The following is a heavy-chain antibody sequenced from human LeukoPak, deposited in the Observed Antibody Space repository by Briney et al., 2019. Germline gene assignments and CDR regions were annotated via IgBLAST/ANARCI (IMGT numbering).Heavy chain of an antibody. Sequence: PSETLSLTCTVSGGSISSYYWSWIRQPPGKGLEWIGYIYTSGSTNYNPSLKSRVTISVDTSKNQFSLKLSSVTAADTAVYYCARHAKSGSYYFDYWGQGTLVTVSS. CDR1: GGSISSYY. D-gene: IGHD1-26*01. J-gene: IGHJ4*02. V-gene: IGHV4-4*09. CDR3: ARHAKSGSYYFDY. CDR2: IYTSGST.